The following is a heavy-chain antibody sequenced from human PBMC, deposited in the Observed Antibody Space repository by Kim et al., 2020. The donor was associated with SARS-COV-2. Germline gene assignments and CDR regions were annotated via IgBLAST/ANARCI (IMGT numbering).Heavy chain of an antibody. V-gene: IGHV3-48*02. J-gene: IGHJ4*02. CDR3: ARETDEYDYGYRYFDK. Sequence: GGSLRLSCVASGFTFSNYRMNWVRQAPGEGLEWVSCISSSTIYYADSVKGRFTISRDDAKNSLYLQMNRLRDEDTAVYYCARETDEYDYGYRYFDKWGQG. CDR2: ISSSTI. CDR1: GFTFSNYR. D-gene: IGHD5-18*01.